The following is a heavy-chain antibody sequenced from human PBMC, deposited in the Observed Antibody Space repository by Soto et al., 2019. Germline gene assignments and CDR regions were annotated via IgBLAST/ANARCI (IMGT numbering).Heavy chain of an antibody. CDR2: ISAHNGNT. D-gene: IGHD1-1*01. CDR1: GYAFTTYG. CDR3: ARGRYGDY. Sequence: QVHLVHSGAEVKKPGASVKVSCKGSGYAFTTYGITWVRQAPGQGLEWMGWISAHNGNTNYAQKLQGRVTVTRDTSTITAYMELRSLRSDDTAVYYCARGRYGDYWGQGALVTVSS. J-gene: IGHJ4*02. V-gene: IGHV1-18*01.